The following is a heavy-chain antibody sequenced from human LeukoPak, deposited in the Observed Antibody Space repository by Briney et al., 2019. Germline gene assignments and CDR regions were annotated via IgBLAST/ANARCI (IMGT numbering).Heavy chain of an antibody. CDR1: GGSISSYY. CDR3: ARDCSSTSCSPHDAFDI. D-gene: IGHD2-2*01. CDR2: IYYSGST. J-gene: IGHJ3*02. Sequence: SETLSLTCTVSGGSISSYYWSWIRQPPGKGLEWIGYIYYSGSTNYNPSLKSRVTISVDTSKNQFSLKLSSVTAADTAVYYCARDCSSTSCSPHDAFDIWGQGTMVTVSS. V-gene: IGHV4-59*01.